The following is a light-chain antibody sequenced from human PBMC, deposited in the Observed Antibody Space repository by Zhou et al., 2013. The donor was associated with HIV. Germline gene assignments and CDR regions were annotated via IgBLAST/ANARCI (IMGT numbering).Light chain of an antibody. V-gene: IGKV3-15*01. J-gene: IGKJ5*01. CDR2: GAS. CDR1: QSVSTN. Sequence: EVVMTQSPATLSVSPGERAALSCRTSQSVSTNLAWYQQRPGQAPRLLLYGASTRSTGVPDRFSGSGSGTDFTLTISSLEPEDFAVYYCQQRSNWPRSTFGQGTRLEIK. CDR3: QQRSNWPRST.